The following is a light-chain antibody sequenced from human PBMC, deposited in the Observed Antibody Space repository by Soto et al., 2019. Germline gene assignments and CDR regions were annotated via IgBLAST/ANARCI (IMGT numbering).Light chain of an antibody. J-gene: IGLJ2*01. CDR3: QAWDSSTVV. CDR2: QNS. Sequence: SYELTQPPSVSVSPGQTASITCSGDELGDKYASWYQQKPGQSPVVVIYQNSKRPSGIPERFSGSNSGNTATLTIGGTQAMDEADYYCQAWDSSTVVFGGGTQLTVL. V-gene: IGLV3-1*01. CDR1: ELGDKY.